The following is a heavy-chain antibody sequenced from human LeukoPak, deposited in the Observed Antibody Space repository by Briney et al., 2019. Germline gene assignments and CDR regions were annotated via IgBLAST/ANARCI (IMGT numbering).Heavy chain of an antibody. CDR2: ISYDGSNK. CDR1: GFTFSSYA. Sequence: GRSLRLSCAASGFTFSSYAMHWVRQAPGKGLEWVAVISYDGSNKYYADSVKGRFTISGDNSKNTLYLQMNSLRAEDTAVYYCARDPAYDFWSGYYSLGMDVWGQGTTVTVSS. CDR3: ARDPAYDFWSGYYSLGMDV. V-gene: IGHV3-30-3*01. J-gene: IGHJ6*02. D-gene: IGHD3-3*01.